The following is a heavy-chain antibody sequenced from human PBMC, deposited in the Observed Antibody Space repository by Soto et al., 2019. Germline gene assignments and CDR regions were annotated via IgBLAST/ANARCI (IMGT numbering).Heavy chain of an antibody. CDR1: GGSISSYY. J-gene: IGHJ4*02. D-gene: IGHD2-8*01. CDR3: ARRYAGNFDY. V-gene: IGHV4-59*01. CDR2: IYYSGST. Sequence: PSETLSLTCTVSGGSISSYYWSWIRQPPGKGLEWIGYIYYSGSTNYNPSLKSRVTISVDTSKNQFYLKLSSVTAADTAVYYCARRYAGNFDYWGQGTLVTVSS.